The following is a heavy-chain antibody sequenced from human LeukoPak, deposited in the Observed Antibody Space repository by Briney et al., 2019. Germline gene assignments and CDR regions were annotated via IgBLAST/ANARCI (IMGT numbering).Heavy chain of an antibody. CDR2: MNPNSGNT. CDR1: GYTFTSYD. Sequence: ASVKVSCKASGYTFTSYDINWVRRATGQGLEWMGWMNPNSGNTGYAQKFQGRVTMTRNTSISTAYMELSSLRSEDTAVYYCARSSSYYYDSSGYTIDYWGQGTLVTVSS. V-gene: IGHV1-8*01. CDR3: ARSSSYYYDSSGYTIDY. J-gene: IGHJ4*02. D-gene: IGHD3-22*01.